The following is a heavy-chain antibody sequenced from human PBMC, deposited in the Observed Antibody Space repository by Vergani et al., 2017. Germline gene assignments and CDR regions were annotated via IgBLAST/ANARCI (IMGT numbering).Heavy chain of an antibody. CDR3: AKDWDYYGSGSYSMGFDY. V-gene: IGHV3-30*18. Sequence: QVQLVESGGGVVQPGRSLRLHCAASGFTFISYGMHWVRQAPGKGLEWVAVISYDGSNKYYADSVKGRFTISRDNSKNTLYLQMTSLRAEDTAVDYCAKDWDYYGSGSYSMGFDYWGQGTLVTVSS. D-gene: IGHD3-10*01. J-gene: IGHJ4*02. CDR2: ISYDGSNK. CDR1: GFTFISYG.